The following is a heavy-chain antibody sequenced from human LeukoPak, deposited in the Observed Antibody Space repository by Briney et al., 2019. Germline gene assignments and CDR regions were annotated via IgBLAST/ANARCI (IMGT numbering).Heavy chain of an antibody. CDR1: GGSINSYY. J-gene: IGHJ4*02. V-gene: IGHV4-39*01. CDR3: ARRGYSLDY. CDR2: IYYSGST. Sequence: PSETLSLTCTVSGGSINSYYWGWIRQPPGKGLEWIGSIYYSGSTYYNPSLKSRVTISVDTSKNQFSLKLSSVTAADTAVYYCARRGYSLDYWGQGTLVTVSS. D-gene: IGHD2-15*01.